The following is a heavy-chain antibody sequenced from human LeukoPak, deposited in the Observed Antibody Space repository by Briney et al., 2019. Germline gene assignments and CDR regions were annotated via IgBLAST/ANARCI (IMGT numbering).Heavy chain of an antibody. D-gene: IGHD2-21*02. J-gene: IGHJ1*01. Sequence: SVKVSFKASGGTFSSYAISWVRQAPGQGLEWMGRIIPILGIANYAQKLQGRVTITADKSTSTAYMELSSLRSEDTAVYYCVVVVTAIPPPPSWAVYFQHWGQGTLVTVSS. CDR3: VVVVTAIPPPPSWAVYFQH. CDR2: IIPILGIA. V-gene: IGHV1-69*04. CDR1: GGTFSSYA.